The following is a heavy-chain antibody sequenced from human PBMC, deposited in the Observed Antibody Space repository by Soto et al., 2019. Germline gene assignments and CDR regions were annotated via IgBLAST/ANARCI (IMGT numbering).Heavy chain of an antibody. D-gene: IGHD5-12*01. Sequence: SETLSLTCTVSGGSISSYYWSWIRQPPGKGLEWIGYIYYSGSTNYNPSLKSRVTISVDTSKNQFSLKLSSVTAADTAVYYCARRNSGYDSKHFDYWGQGTLVTVSS. CDR2: IYYSGST. CDR3: ARRNSGYDSKHFDY. J-gene: IGHJ4*02. V-gene: IGHV4-59*08. CDR1: GGSISSYY.